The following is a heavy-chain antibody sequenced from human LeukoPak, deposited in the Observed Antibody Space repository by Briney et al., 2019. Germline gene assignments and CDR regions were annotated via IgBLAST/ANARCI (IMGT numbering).Heavy chain of an antibody. CDR2: IYSGGST. Sequence: GGSLRLSCAASGFTVSSNYMSGVRQAPGKGLEGGSVIYSGGSTYYADSVKGRFTISRDNSKNTLYLQMNSLRAEDTAVYYCARGLAYCGGDCYGFDYWGQGTLVTVSS. CDR3: ARGLAYCGGDCYGFDY. CDR1: GFTVSSNY. D-gene: IGHD2-21*02. J-gene: IGHJ4*02. V-gene: IGHV3-53*01.